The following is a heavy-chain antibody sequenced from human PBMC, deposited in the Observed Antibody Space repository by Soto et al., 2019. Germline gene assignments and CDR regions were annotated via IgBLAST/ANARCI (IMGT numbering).Heavy chain of an antibody. Sequence: PGGSLRLSCAASGFPFDDYAMHWVRQAPGKGLEWVAGISWNSGSIGYADSVKGRFTISRDNANNSLYLQMNSLRAEDTALYYCAKALDGASIAARPGDYWGQGTLVNVSS. CDR2: ISWNSGSI. CDR1: GFPFDDYA. V-gene: IGHV3-9*01. J-gene: IGHJ4*02. CDR3: AKALDGASIAARPGDY. D-gene: IGHD6-6*01.